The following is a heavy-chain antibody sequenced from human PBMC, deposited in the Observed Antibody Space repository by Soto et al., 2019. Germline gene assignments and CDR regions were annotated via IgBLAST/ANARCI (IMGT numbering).Heavy chain of an antibody. Sequence: PSETLSLTFTVSGGSISSGGYYWSWIRQHPGKGLEWIGYIYYSGSTYYNPSLKSRVTISVDTSKNQFSLKLSSVTDADTAVYYCARDASSGYYSFDYWRQGTLVTVSS. CDR2: IYYSGST. J-gene: IGHJ4*02. V-gene: IGHV4-31*03. CDR1: GGSISSGGYY. CDR3: ARDASSGYYSFDY. D-gene: IGHD3-22*01.